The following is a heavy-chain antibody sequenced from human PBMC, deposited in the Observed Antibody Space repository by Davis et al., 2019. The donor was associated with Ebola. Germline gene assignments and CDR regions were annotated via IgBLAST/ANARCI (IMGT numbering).Heavy chain of an antibody. V-gene: IGHV3-49*03. CDR2: IRSKTYGGTT. CDR3: TRIEVLPDSSGYYGDDY. CDR1: GFTFGDYG. J-gene: IGHJ4*02. D-gene: IGHD3-22*01. Sequence: PGGSLRLSCAASGFTFGDYGMSWFRQALGKGLEWVGFIRSKTYGGTTEYAASVRGRFTISRDDSKSIGFLQMNSLKTEDTAVYYCTRIEVLPDSSGYYGDDYWGQGTLVTVSS.